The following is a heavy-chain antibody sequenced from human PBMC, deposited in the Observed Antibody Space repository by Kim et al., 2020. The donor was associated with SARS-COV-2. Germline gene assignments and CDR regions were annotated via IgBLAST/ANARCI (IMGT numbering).Heavy chain of an antibody. J-gene: IGHJ4*02. Sequence: GSITSYADSVKGRFTISRDNAKNTLYLQMNSLRAEDTAVYYCARAYGPDYWGQGTLVTVSS. CDR3: ARAYGPDY. D-gene: IGHD3-10*01. CDR2: GSIT. V-gene: IGHV3-74*01.